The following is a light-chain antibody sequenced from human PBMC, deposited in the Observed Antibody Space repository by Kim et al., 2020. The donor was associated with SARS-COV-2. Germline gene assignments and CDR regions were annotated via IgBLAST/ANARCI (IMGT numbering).Light chain of an antibody. CDR1: QSITNY. J-gene: IGKJ4*01. CDR3: QQTYSAPLT. CDR2: AAS. V-gene: IGKV1-39*01. Sequence: ASVGDRVIITCRASQSITNYLNWYQQKSGKPPKLLIYAASSVQSGVPSRFSGSGSGTDFTLTISNLQPEDFATYYCQQTYSAPLTFGGGTKVDIK.